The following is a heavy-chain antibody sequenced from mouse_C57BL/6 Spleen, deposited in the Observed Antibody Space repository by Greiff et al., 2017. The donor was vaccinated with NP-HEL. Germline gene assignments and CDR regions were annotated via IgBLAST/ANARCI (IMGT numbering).Heavy chain of an antibody. J-gene: IGHJ2*01. CDR1: GYSITSGYY. CDR2: ISYDGSN. CDR3: ARGDYDLDY. Sequence: ESGPGLVKPSQSLSLTCSVTGYSITSGYYWNWIRQFPGNKLEWMGYISYDGSNNYNPSLKNRISITRDTSKNQFFLKLNSVTTEDTATYYCARGDYDLDYWGQGTTLTVSS. D-gene: IGHD2-4*01. V-gene: IGHV3-6*01.